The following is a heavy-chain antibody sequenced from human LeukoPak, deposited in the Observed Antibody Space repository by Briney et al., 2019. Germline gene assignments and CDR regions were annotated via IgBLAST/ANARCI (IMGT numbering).Heavy chain of an antibody. V-gene: IGHV4-59*01. J-gene: IGHJ5*02. Sequence: PSETLSLTCTVSGGSISSYYWSWIRQPPGKGLEWIGYIYYSGSTNYNPSLKSRVTISVDTSKNQFSLKLSSVTAADTAVYYCATRRYSSGWFDPWGQGTLVTVSS. D-gene: IGHD6-19*01. CDR3: ATRRYSSGWFDP. CDR1: GGSISSYY. CDR2: IYYSGST.